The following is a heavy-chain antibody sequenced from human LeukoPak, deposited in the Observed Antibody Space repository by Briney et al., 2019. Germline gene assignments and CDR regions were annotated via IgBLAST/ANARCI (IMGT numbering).Heavy chain of an antibody. CDR1: GFTFSSYG. Sequence: GGSLRLSCAASGFTFSSYGMHWVRQAPGKGLEWVAVIWYDGSNKYYADSVKGRFTISRDNSKNTLYLQMNSLRAEDTAVYYCAKDRMAAVPYYYFGYWGQGTLVTVSS. CDR3: AKDRMAAVPYYYFGY. V-gene: IGHV3-33*06. CDR2: IWYDGSNK. D-gene: IGHD5-24*01. J-gene: IGHJ4*02.